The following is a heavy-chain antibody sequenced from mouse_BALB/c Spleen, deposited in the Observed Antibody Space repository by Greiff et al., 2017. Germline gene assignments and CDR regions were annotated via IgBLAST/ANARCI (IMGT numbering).Heavy chain of an antibody. D-gene: IGHD1-1*01. V-gene: IGHV14-3*02. CDR3: ARGLLRSPFAY. CDR1: GFNIKDTY. Sequence: GQLKESGAELVKPGASVKLSCTASGFNIKDTYMHWVKQRPEQGLEWIGRIDPANGNTKYDPKFQGKATITADTSSNTAYLQLSSLTSEDTAVYYCARGLLRSPFAYWGQGTLVTVSA. CDR2: IDPANGNT. J-gene: IGHJ3*01.